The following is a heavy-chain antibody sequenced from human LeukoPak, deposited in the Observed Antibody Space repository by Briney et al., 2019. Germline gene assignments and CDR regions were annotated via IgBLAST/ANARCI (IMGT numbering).Heavy chain of an antibody. D-gene: IGHD7-27*01. CDR3: ATRKLGNDY. Sequence: SETLSLTCTVSGGSVSNYYWSWIRQSPGKGLEWIGYIYYTETSYNPSLKSRVTISADTSKNQFSLKLYAVTAADTAVYYCATRKLGNDYWGQGTLVTVSS. CDR1: GGSVSNYY. V-gene: IGHV4-59*02. J-gene: IGHJ4*02. CDR2: IYYTET.